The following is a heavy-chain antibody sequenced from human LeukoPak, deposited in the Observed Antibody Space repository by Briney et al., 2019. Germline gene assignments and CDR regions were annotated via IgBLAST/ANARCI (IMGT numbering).Heavy chain of an antibody. CDR2: IKQDGSEK. V-gene: IGHV3-7*03. Sequence: PGGSLRLSCAASGFTFSSYWMSWVRQAPGKGLEWVANIKQDGSEKYYVDSVKGRFTISRDNAKNSLYLQMNSLRAEDTAVYYCARTRCHSSWLYYYYYYGMDVWGQGTTVTVSS. J-gene: IGHJ6*02. D-gene: IGHD6-13*01. CDR1: GFTFSSYW. CDR3: ARTRCHSSWLYYYYYYGMDV.